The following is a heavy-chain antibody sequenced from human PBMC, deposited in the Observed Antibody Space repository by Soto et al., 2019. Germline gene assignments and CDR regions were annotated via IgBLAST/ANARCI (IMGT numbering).Heavy chain of an antibody. CDR2: IYSGGST. CDR3: ARDRIAAAGNPLNYYYYGMDV. D-gene: IGHD6-13*01. J-gene: IGHJ6*02. V-gene: IGHV3-66*01. CDR1: GFTVSSNY. Sequence: PGGSLRLSCAASGFTVSSNYMSWVRQAPGKGLEWVSVIYSGGSTYYADSVKGRFTISRDNSKNTLYLQMNSLRAEDTAVYYCARDRIAAAGNPLNYYYYGMDVWGQGT.